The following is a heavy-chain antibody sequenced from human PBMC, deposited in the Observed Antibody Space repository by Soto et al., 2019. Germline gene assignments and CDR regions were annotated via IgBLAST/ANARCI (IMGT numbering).Heavy chain of an antibody. Sequence: QLQLQESGPGLVKPSETLSLTCTVSGGSISSSSYYWGWIRQPPGKGLEWIGSIYYSGSTYYNPSLKSRVTISVDASKNQFSLKLSSVTAADTAVYYCAREGVGYYFDYWGQGTLVTVSS. J-gene: IGHJ4*02. D-gene: IGHD1-26*01. V-gene: IGHV4-39*02. CDR3: AREGVGYYFDY. CDR2: IYYSGST. CDR1: GGSISSSSYY.